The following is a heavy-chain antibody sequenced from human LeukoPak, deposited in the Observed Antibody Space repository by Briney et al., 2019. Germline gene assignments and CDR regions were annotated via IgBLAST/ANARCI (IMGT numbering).Heavy chain of an antibody. D-gene: IGHD6-19*01. CDR1: GFTFSSYG. V-gene: IGHV3-30*18. CDR3: AKEQSGDSSGWYVPFDY. J-gene: IGHJ4*02. CDR2: ISYDGSNK. Sequence: GGSLGLSCTASGFTFSSYGMHWVRQAPGKGLEWVAVISYDGSNKDCADSVKGRFTIFRDNSKNMLYLQMDSLRAGDTAVYYCAKEQSGDSSGWYVPFDYWGQGTLVTVSS.